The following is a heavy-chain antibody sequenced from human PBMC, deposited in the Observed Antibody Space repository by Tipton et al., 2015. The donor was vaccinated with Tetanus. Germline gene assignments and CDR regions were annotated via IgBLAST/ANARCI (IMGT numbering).Heavy chain of an antibody. CDR2: ISASGDST. Sequence: SLRLSCSASGFTFSDFWMHWVRQAPGKGLEWVSAISASGDSTYYADFVKGRFIISRDTSKNTLYLQMNSLRAEDTAVYYCARSASPFDYWGQGTLITVSS. CDR3: ARSASPFDY. J-gene: IGHJ4*02. CDR1: GFTFSDFW. V-gene: IGHV3-23*01.